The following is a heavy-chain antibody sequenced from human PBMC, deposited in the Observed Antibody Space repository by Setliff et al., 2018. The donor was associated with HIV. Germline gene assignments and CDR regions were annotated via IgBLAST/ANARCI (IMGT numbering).Heavy chain of an antibody. Sequence: ASVKVSCKTSGYTFTSYGIGWVRQAPGQGLEWMGWISPYNGHTNYAQKLQGRVTMTTDTSTSTTYMELTSLRSDDTAVYYCARWSCGRATCYDSPYNWFDPWGQGTLVTVSS. CDR3: ARWSCGRATCYDSPYNWFDP. CDR1: GYTFTSYG. D-gene: IGHD2-2*01. CDR2: ISPYNGHT. V-gene: IGHV1-18*01. J-gene: IGHJ5*02.